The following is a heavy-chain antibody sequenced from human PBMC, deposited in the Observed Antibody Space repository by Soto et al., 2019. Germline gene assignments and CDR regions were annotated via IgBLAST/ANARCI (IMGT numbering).Heavy chain of an antibody. CDR3: ARGPGWGIAVAGTGY. V-gene: IGHV3-66*01. CDR1: GFTVSSNY. J-gene: IGHJ4*02. Sequence: EVQLVESGGGLVQPGGSLRLSCAASGFTVSSNYMSWVRQAPGKGLEWVSVIYSGGSTYYADSVKGRFTISRDNSKNTLYLQMNSLRAEATAVYYCARGPGWGIAVAGTGYWGQGTLVTVSS. D-gene: IGHD6-19*01. CDR2: IYSGGST.